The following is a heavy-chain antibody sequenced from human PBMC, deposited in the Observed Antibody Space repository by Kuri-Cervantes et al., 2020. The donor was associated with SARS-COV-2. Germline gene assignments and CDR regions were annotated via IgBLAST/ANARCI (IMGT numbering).Heavy chain of an antibody. CDR3: AKGAAEGGSGWLFDY. CDR2: IRYDGSNK. D-gene: IGHD6-19*01. Sequence: GGSLRLSCAASGFTFSSYGMHWVRQAPGKGLEWVAFIRYDGSNKYYADSVKGRFTISRDNSKNTLYLQMNSLRAEDTAVYYCAKGAAEGGSGWLFDYWGQGTLVTVSS. CDR1: GFTFSSYG. J-gene: IGHJ4*02. V-gene: IGHV3-30*02.